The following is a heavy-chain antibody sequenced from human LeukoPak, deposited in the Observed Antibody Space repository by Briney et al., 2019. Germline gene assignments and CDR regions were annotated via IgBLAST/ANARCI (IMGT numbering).Heavy chain of an antibody. Sequence: GASAKVSCKASGYTFTGYYMHWVRQAPGQGLEWMGWINPNSGGTNYAQKFQGRVTMTRDTSISTVYMELSRLRSDDTAVYYCARGRAHGGTTPRPLNWFDPWGQGTLVTVSS. CDR1: GYTFTGYY. V-gene: IGHV1-2*02. J-gene: IGHJ5*02. CDR2: INPNSGGT. CDR3: ARGRAHGGTTPRPLNWFDP. D-gene: IGHD1-1*01.